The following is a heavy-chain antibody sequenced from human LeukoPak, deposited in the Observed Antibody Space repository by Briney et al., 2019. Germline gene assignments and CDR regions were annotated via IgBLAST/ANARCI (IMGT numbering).Heavy chain of an antibody. Sequence: SETLSLTCAVFGYSISSGYYWGWIRQPPGKGLEWIGSIYHSGSTYYNPSLKSRVTISVDTSKNQFSLKLSSVTAADTAVYYCARQLVGYYDFWSGKRGAFDIWGQGTVVTVSS. V-gene: IGHV4-38-2*01. D-gene: IGHD3-3*01. J-gene: IGHJ3*02. CDR2: IYHSGST. CDR1: GYSISSGYY. CDR3: ARQLVGYYDFWSGKRGAFDI.